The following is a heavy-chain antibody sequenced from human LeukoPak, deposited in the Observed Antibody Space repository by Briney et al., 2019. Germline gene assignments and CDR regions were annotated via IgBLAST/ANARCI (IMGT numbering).Heavy chain of an antibody. J-gene: IGHJ4*02. CDR3: ASPHGASYYYFDY. CDR1: GYMFTTSS. D-gene: IGHD4/OR15-4a*01. CDR2: INPSGTST. V-gene: IGHV1-46*01. Sequence: ASVKVSCKASGYMFTTSSMHWVRQAPGQGLEWMGVINPSGTSTDYAQKFQGRVTMTRDTSTNTVYMELSSLRSEDTAVYYCASPHGASYYYFDYWGQGTLVTVSS.